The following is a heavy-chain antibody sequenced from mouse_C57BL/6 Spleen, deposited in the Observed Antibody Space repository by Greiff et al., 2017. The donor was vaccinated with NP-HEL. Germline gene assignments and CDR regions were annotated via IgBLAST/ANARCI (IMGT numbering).Heavy chain of an antibody. CDR1: GYTFTSYW. Sequence: QVQLQQPGAELVKPGASVKLSCKASGYTFTSYWMHWVKQRPGQGLEWIGMIHPNSGSTNYNEKFKSKATLTVDKSSSTAYMQLSSLTSEDSAVYYCARKVIYGNSAWFAYWGQGTLVTVSA. CDR2: IHPNSGST. J-gene: IGHJ3*01. CDR3: ARKVIYGNSAWFAY. D-gene: IGHD2-1*01. V-gene: IGHV1-64*01.